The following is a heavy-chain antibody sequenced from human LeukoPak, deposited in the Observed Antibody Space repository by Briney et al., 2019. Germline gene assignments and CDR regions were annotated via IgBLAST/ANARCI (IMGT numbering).Heavy chain of an antibody. CDR1: GFTFSSYS. J-gene: IGHJ4*02. CDR2: IYSGGST. CDR3: ARGRYCSGGSCYSFGY. D-gene: IGHD2-15*01. Sequence: GGSLRLSCAASGFTFSSYSMNWVRQAPGKGLEWVSLIYSGGSTYYADSVKGRFTISRDNSKNTLYLQMNSLRAEDTAVYYCARGRYCSGGSCYSFGYWGQGTLVTVSS. V-gene: IGHV3-66*01.